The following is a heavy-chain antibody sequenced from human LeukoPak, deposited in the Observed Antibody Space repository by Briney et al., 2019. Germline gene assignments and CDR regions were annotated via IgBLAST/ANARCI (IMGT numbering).Heavy chain of an antibody. V-gene: IGHV4-4*07. CDR2: IYTSGST. D-gene: IGHD2-15*01. CDR3: ARRVVVAANIYYFDY. CDR1: GGSISSNY. J-gene: IGHJ4*02. Sequence: SETLSLTRTVSGGSISSNYWSWIRQPAGKGLEWIGRIYTSGSTNYNPSLKSRVTMSVDTSKNQFSLKLSSVTAADTAVYYCARRVVVAANIYYFDYWGQGTLVTVSS.